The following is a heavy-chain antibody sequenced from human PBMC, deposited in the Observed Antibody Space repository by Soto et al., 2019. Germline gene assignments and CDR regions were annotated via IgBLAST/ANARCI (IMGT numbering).Heavy chain of an antibody. V-gene: IGHV1-69*02. D-gene: IGHD2-15*01. CDR2: IIPILGIA. CDR3: ARGRGVGYCSGGSCYPDAFDI. J-gene: IGHJ3*02. Sequence: QVQLVQSGAEVKKPGSSVKVSCKASGGTFGSYTISWVRQAPGQGLEWMGRIIPILGIANYAQKFQGRVTITADKSTSTAYMELSSLRSEDTAVYYCARGRGVGYCSGGSCYPDAFDIWGQGTMVTVSS. CDR1: GGTFGSYT.